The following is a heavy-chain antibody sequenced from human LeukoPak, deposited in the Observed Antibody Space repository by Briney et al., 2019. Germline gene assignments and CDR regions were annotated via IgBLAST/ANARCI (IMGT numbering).Heavy chain of an antibody. D-gene: IGHD3-22*01. CDR1: GGTFSSYA. J-gene: IGHJ4*02. CDR3: ARDRPGDYDSSGSPEDY. V-gene: IGHV1-69*04. CDR2: IIPILGIA. Sequence: ASVKVSCKASGGTFSSYAISWVRQAPGQGLEWMGRIIPILGIANYAQKFQGRVTITAGKSTSTAYMELSSLRSEDTAVYYCARDRPGDYDSSGSPEDYWGQGTLVTVSS.